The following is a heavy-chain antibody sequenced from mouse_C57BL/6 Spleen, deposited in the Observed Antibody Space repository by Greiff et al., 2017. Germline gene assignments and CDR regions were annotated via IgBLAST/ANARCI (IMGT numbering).Heavy chain of an antibody. D-gene: IGHD2-10*01. V-gene: IGHV1-66*01. CDR1: GYSFTSYY. CDR2: IYPGSGNT. CDR3: ARSGLLSYAMDY. Sequence: VKLMESGPELVKPGASVKISCKASGYSFTSYYIHWVKQRPGQGLEWIGWIYPGSGNTKYNEKFKGKATLTADTSSSTAYMQLSSLTSEDSAVYYCARSGLLSYAMDYWGQGTSVTVSS. J-gene: IGHJ4*01.